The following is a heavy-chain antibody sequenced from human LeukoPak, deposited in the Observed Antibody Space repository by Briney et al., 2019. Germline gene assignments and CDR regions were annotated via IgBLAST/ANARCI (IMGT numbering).Heavy chain of an antibody. Sequence: ASVRVSCKASGYTFTGYYMHWVRQAPGQGLEWIGWINPNSGGTNYAQKFQGRVTMTRDTSISTSYMELSRLRSDDTAVYYCARSYPLGELTFDYWGQGTLVTVSS. CDR1: GYTFTGYY. V-gene: IGHV1-2*02. D-gene: IGHD3-16*01. J-gene: IGHJ4*02. CDR2: INPNSGGT. CDR3: ARSYPLGELTFDY.